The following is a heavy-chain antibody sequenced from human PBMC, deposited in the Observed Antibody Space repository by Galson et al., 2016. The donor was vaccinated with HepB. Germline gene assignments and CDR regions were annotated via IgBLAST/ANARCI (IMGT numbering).Heavy chain of an antibody. CDR1: GGSISSSSYY. D-gene: IGHD6-6*01. J-gene: IGHJ3*02. CDR3: ARRWAYSSSSMGAFDI. CDR2: IFYSGTT. V-gene: IGHV4-39*01. Sequence: SETLSLTCTVSGGSISSSSYYWGWIRQPPGKGLEWIGSIFYSGTTYYNPSLKSRVTISVDTTKNKFSLKLSSVTAADTALYYCARRWAYSSSSMGAFDIWGQGTMVTVSS.